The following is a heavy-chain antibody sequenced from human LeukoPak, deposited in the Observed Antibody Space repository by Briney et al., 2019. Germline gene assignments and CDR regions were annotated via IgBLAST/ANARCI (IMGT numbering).Heavy chain of an antibody. D-gene: IGHD4-17*01. CDR1: GYTFTGYY. CDR2: INPNSGGT. J-gene: IGHJ4*02. Sequence: GASVEVSCKASGYTFTGYYMHWVRQAPGQGLEWMGWINPNSGGTNYAQKFQGRVTMTRDTSISTAYMELSRLRSDDTAVYYCAKTTVTVDCELDYWGQGTLVTVSS. V-gene: IGHV1-2*02. CDR3: AKTTVTVDCELDY.